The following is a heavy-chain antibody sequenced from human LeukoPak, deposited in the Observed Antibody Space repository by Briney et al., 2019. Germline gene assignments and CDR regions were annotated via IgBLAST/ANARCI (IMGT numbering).Heavy chain of an antibody. Sequence: SETLSLTCTVSGGSISSYYWSWIRQPAGKGLEWIGRIYTSGSTSYNPSLKSRVTMSVDTSKNQFSLKLSSVTAADTAVYYCARAASYSSGWFLYFDYWGQGTLVTVSS. V-gene: IGHV4-4*07. CDR3: ARAASYSSGWFLYFDY. CDR2: IYTSGST. CDR1: GGSISSYY. J-gene: IGHJ4*02. D-gene: IGHD6-19*01.